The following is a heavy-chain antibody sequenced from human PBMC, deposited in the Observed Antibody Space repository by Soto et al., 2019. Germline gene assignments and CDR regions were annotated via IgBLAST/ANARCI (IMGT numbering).Heavy chain of an antibody. V-gene: IGHV4-34*01. J-gene: IGHJ5*02. CDR1: GGSFSGYY. Sequence: QVQLQQWGAGLLKPSETLSLTCAVYGGSFSGYYWSWIRQPPGKGLEWIGEINHSGSTNYNPSLKSRVTISVDTSKNQFSLKLSSVTAADTAMYYCARLRSSGWYGWFDPWGQGTLVTVSS. CDR3: ARLRSSGWYGWFDP. D-gene: IGHD6-19*01. CDR2: INHSGST.